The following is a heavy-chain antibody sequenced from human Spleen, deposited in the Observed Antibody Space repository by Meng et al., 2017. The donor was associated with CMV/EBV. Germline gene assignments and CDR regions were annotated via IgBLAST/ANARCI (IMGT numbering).Heavy chain of an antibody. D-gene: IGHD5-18*01. J-gene: IGHJ6*02. CDR2: IDPNNGGT. Sequence: ASVKVSCKASGYPFTAYYMHWVRQAPGQVLEWVGWIDPNNGGTNYAQKFQGRVTMTRDTSLSTASMELSRLRSDDTAVYYCARGDRTQLWLSSNYYYGMDVWGQGTTVTFSS. CDR1: GYPFTAYY. V-gene: IGHV1-2*02. CDR3: ARGDRTQLWLSSNYYYGMDV.